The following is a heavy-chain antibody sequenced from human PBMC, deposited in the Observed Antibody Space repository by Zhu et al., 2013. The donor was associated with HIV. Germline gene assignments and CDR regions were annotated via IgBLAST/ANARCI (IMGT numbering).Heavy chain of an antibody. CDR3: ARGGALDL. CDR1: GYTFSAHY. V-gene: IGHV1-2*02. J-gene: IGHJ5*02. Sequence: QVQLVQSGAEVKKPGASVKVSCKASGYTFSAHYIHWVRQAPGQGLEWMGWINPNSGGTNYAQNFQGRVTMTRDTSITTAYMDLSRLTSDDSAVYYCARGGALDLWGQGTLVTVSS. CDR2: INPNSGGT.